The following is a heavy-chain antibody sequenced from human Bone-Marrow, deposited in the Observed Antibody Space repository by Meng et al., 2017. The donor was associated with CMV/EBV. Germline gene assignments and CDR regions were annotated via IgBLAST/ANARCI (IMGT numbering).Heavy chain of an antibody. D-gene: IGHD2-2*01. CDR2: INPSGGST. J-gene: IGHJ4*02. CDR3: AREIGFVVVPAATPEDPYFDY. V-gene: IGHV1-46*01. Sequence: ASVKVSCKASGYTFTSYYMHWVRQAPGQGLEWMGIINPSGGSTSYAQKFQGRVTMTRDTSTSTVYMELSSLRSEDTAVYYWAREIGFVVVPAATPEDPYFDYWGQGTLVTVSS. CDR1: GYTFTSYY.